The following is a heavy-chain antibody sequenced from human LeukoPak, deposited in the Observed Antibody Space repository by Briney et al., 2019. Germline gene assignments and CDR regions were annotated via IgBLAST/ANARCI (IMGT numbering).Heavy chain of an antibody. CDR2: IYTSGST. CDR3: ARLRIDSSSSGDYYYYYMDV. Sequence: SETLSLTCTVSGGSISSYYWSWIRQPAGKGLEWIGRIYTSGSTNYNPSLKSRVTMSVDTSKNQFSLKLSSVTAADTVVYYCARLRIDSSSSGDYYYYYMDVWGKGTTVTVSS. D-gene: IGHD6-6*01. CDR1: GGSISSYY. V-gene: IGHV4-4*07. J-gene: IGHJ6*03.